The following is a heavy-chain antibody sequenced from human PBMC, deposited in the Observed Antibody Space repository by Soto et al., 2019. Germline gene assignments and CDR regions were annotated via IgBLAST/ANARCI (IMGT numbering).Heavy chain of an antibody. CDR1: GDSVSSNSAA. D-gene: IGHD6-6*01. V-gene: IGHV6-1*01. CDR2: TYYRSKWYN. Sequence: KQSQTLSLTCAISGDSVSSNSAAWNWIRQSPSRGLEWLGRTYYRSKWYNDYAVSVKSRITINPDTSKNQFSLQLNSVTPEDTAVYYCARGLKSSISHGMDVWGQGTTVTVSS. CDR3: ARGLKSSISHGMDV. J-gene: IGHJ6*02.